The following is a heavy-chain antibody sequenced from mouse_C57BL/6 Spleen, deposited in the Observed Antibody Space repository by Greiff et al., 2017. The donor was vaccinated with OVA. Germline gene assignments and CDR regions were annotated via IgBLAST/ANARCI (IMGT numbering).Heavy chain of an antibody. V-gene: IGHV1-69*01. CDR1: GYTFTSYW. J-gene: IGHJ4*01. CDR2: IDPSDSYT. Sequence: VKLQQPGAELVMPGASVKLSCKASGYTFTSYWMHWVKQRPGQGLEWIGEIDPSDSYTNYNQKFKGKSTLTVDKSSSTAYMQLSSLTSEDSAVYYCARFGSDAMDYWGQGTSVTVSS. CDR3: ARFGSDAMDY.